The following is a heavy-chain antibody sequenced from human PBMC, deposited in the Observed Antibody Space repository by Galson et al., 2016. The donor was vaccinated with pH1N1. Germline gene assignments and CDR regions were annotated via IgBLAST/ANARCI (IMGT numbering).Heavy chain of an antibody. J-gene: IGHJ4*02. D-gene: IGHD1-14*01. V-gene: IGHV5-51*01. CDR2: IYPSDSDT. CDR3: SRGNPPTSTTDY. Sequence: QSGAEVKKPGKSLKISCKGSGYSFTNYWIGWVRQMPGKGLEWMGIIYPSDSDTRYSPSFQGQVTISADKSISTAYLQWSSLKASDTAIYYCSRGNPPTSTTDYWGQGTLVTVSS. CDR1: GYSFTNYW.